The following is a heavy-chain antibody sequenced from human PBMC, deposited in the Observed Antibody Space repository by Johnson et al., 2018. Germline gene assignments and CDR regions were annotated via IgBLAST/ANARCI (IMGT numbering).Heavy chain of an antibody. V-gene: IGHV3-30-3*01. Sequence: QVQLVQSGGGVVQPGRSLRLSCAASGFTFSSYAMHWVRQAPGKGLEWVAVISYDGSNKYYADSVKGRFTISRNNSKNTLYLQMTSLRAEDTAVYYCETWTYDYASRGYPLAFDIWGQGTMVTVSS. D-gene: IGHD3-22*01. CDR3: ETWTYDYASRGYPLAFDI. CDR2: ISYDGSNK. J-gene: IGHJ3*02. CDR1: GFTFSSYA.